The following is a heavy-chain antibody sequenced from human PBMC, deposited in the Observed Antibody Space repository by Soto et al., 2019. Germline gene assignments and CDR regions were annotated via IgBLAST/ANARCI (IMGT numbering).Heavy chain of an antibody. CDR1: GGTFSSYT. J-gene: IGHJ4*02. Sequence: SVKVSCKASGGTFSSYTISWVRQAPGQGLEWMGRIIPILGIANYAQKFQGRVTITADKSTSTAYMELSSLRSEDTAVYYCASTFGGVIVDGTFDYWGQGTLVTVSS. D-gene: IGHD3-16*02. V-gene: IGHV1-69*02. CDR2: IIPILGIA. CDR3: ASTFGGVIVDGTFDY.